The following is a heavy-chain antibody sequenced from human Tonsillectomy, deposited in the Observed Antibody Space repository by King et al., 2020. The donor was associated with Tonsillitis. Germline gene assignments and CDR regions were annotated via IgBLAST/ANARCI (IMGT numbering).Heavy chain of an antibody. CDR2: ISYDGSNK. J-gene: IGHJ4*02. Sequence: VQLVESGGGVVQPGRSLRLSCAGSGFTFSKYAMHWVRQAPGKGLEWVAVISYDGSNKYYADSVKGRFTISRDNSKSTVYLQMNSLRVEDTDDTAVYYGARELRSGDSSSYRPGDCWGQGTLVIVSS. CDR1: GFTFSKYA. CDR3: ARELRSGDSSSYRPGDC. V-gene: IGHV3-30-3*01. D-gene: IGHD3-16*01.